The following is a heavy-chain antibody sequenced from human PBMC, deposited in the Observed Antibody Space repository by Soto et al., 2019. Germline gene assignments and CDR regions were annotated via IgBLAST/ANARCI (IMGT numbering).Heavy chain of an antibody. CDR1: GGSISSSNW. J-gene: IGHJ5*01. CDR2: IYHSGST. D-gene: IGHD3-3*01. V-gene: IGHV4-4*02. CDR3: ERLLTYYYFWSGYASFPVLCFDP. Sequence: SATLSLACAVSGGSISSSNWWSWVRQPPGRWLEWIGEIYHSGSTNYNPSLKSRVTISVDKSKNQFSLKLSSVTAAATAVYYCERLLTYYYFWSGYASFPVLCFDPWGQGTLVTVSS.